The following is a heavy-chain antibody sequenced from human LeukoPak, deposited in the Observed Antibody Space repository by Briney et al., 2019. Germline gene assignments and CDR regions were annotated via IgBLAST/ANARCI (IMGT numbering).Heavy chain of an antibody. CDR1: GGSISSYY. Sequence: SETLSLTCTVSGGSISSYYWGWIRQPPGKGLAWIGSIYYSGSTYYNPSLKSRVTISVDTSKNQFSLKLSSVTAADTAVYYCARGPRYYFDYWGQGTLVTVSS. J-gene: IGHJ4*02. CDR3: ARGPRYYFDY. CDR2: IYYSGST. V-gene: IGHV4-39*01.